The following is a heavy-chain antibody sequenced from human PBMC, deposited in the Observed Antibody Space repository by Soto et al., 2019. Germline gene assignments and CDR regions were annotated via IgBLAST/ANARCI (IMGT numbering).Heavy chain of an antibody. CDR2: FSGSGGFT. CDR1: GLTFSNYA. V-gene: IGHV3-23*01. J-gene: IGHJ4*02. Sequence: EVQLLESGGGLVQPGGSLRLSCEASGLTFSNYAMSWVRQAPGKGLQWVSTFSGSGGFTYYSDSVKGRFTVSRDNSENTLYLQMKSLRAEDTAVYYCAKGRFSSSSSYFDYWGQGILVTVSS. CDR3: AKGRFSSSSSYFDY. D-gene: IGHD6-6*01.